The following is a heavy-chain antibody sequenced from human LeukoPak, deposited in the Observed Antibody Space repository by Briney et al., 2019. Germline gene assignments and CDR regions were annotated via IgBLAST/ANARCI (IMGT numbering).Heavy chain of an antibody. J-gene: IGHJ3*02. D-gene: IGHD2-15*01. CDR3: ARVISICSGGSCLFNTWDNPKNDAFDI. V-gene: IGHV1-18*01. Sequence: ASVKVSCKASGYTFTSYGISWVRQAPGQGLEWMGWISAYNGNTNYAQKLQGRVTMTTDTSTSTAYMELRSLRSDDTAVYHCARVISICSGGSCLFNTWDNPKNDAFDIWGQGTMVTVSS. CDR2: ISAYNGNT. CDR1: GYTFTSYG.